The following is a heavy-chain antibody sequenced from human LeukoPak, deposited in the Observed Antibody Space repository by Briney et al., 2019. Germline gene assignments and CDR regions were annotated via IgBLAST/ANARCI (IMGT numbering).Heavy chain of an antibody. CDR3: AKSFWFGELEGFDY. J-gene: IGHJ4*02. V-gene: IGHV3-23*01. CDR2: ISGSGGST. CDR1: GFTFSNYA. Sequence: GGSLRLSCAASGFTFSNYAMSWVRQAPGKGLEWVSAISGSGGSTYYADSVKGRFTISRDNSKNTLYLQMNSLRAEDTAVYYCAKSFWFGELEGFDYWGQGTLVTVSS. D-gene: IGHD3-10*01.